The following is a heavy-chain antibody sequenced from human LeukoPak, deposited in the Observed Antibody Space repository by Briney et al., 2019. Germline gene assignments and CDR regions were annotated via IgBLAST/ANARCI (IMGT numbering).Heavy chain of an antibody. CDR3: ARYGSNWNFDY. Sequence: PGGSLRLSCAASGFTFSSYWMSWVRQAAGKGLEWVAHIKQNGVEKYYVDSVKGRFTISRDDTKNSLFLQMNSLRAEDTAVYYCARYGSNWNFDYWGQGTLVTVS. CDR2: IKQNGVEK. V-gene: IGHV3-7*01. D-gene: IGHD6-13*01. CDR1: GFTFSSYW. J-gene: IGHJ4*02.